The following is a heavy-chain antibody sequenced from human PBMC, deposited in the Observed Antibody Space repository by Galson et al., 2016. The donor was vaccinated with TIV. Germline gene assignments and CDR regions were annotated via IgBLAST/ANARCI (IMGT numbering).Heavy chain of an antibody. CDR2: ISDDGNSK. CDR1: GFTFSPYA. Sequence: SLRLSCAASGFTFSPYAMHWVRQAPGKGLEWLAVISDDGNSKYYADSVKGRFTVSRENSKETLSLQLNSLRTEDTAVYYCARDDYYGSGVDYWGQGTLVLVSS. D-gene: IGHD3-10*01. J-gene: IGHJ4*02. CDR3: ARDDYYGSGVDY. V-gene: IGHV3-30*04.